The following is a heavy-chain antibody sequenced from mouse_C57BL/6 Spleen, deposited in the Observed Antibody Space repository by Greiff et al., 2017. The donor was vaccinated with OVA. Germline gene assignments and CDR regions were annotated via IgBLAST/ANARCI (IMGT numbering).Heavy chain of an antibody. V-gene: IGHV1-54*01. J-gene: IGHJ4*01. Sequence: QVHLKQSGAELVRPGTSVKVSCKASGYAFTNYSIEWVKQRPGQGLEWIGVFNPGSGGTNYTEKFKGKATLTADKSSSTAYMPLSSLTSEDSAVDFGARSGLRRYYAMDYWGKGTSVTVSS. CDR3: ARSGLRRYYAMDY. D-gene: IGHD2-4*01. CDR1: GYAFTNYS. CDR2: FNPGSGGT.